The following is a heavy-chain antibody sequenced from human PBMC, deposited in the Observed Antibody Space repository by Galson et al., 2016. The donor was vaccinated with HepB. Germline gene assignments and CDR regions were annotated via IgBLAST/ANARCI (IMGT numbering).Heavy chain of an antibody. CDR2: ISYDGSNT. J-gene: IGHJ6*02. V-gene: IGHV3-30-3*01. D-gene: IGHD3-16*02. CDR1: GFTFRRYI. Sequence: RLSCAASGFTFRRYIFHWVRQSPGQGLEWVAAISYDGSNTFYADSVKGRFTICRDNSQNTLSLQMSSLRGEDTAVYYCARDLHDYVWGTSRLIFYGVDVWGQGTTVIVSS. CDR3: ARDLHDYVWGTSRLIFYGVDV.